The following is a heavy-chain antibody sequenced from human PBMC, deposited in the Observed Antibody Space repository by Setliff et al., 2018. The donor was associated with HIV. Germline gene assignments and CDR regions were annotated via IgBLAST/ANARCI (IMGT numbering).Heavy chain of an antibody. CDR3: AKTSPKDGYSSDF. Sequence: ASVKVSCKVYGYTLSELSIHWVRQAPGKGLEWMGYFDPQDGETVYAQKFQGRVTLTEDTSTGTAYMELSGLRSDDTAVYYCAKTSPKDGYSSDFWGQGTPVTVSS. D-gene: IGHD4-4*01. V-gene: IGHV1-24*01. J-gene: IGHJ4*02. CDR1: GYTLSELS. CDR2: FDPQDGET.